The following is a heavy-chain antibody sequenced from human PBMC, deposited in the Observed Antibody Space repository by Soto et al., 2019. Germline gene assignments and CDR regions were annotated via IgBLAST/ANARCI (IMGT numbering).Heavy chain of an antibody. V-gene: IGHV4-34*01. CDR2: INHSGST. CDR1: GGSFSGYY. CDR3: ARSGYGDQPYYYYMDV. J-gene: IGHJ6*03. D-gene: IGHD4-17*01. Sequence: PSETLYLTCAVYGGSFSGYYWSWIRQPPGKGLEWIGEINHSGSTNYNPSLKSRVTISVDTSKNQFSLKLSSVTAADTAVYYCARSGYGDQPYYYYMDVWGKGTTVTVSS.